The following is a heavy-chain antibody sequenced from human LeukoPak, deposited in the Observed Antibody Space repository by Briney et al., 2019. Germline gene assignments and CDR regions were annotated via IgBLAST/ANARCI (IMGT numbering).Heavy chain of an antibody. CDR3: ARDPCRASGCCNWFDL. CDR2: IYYSGST. Sequence: PSETLSLTCTVSGGSISSYYWSWIRQPPGKGLEWIGYIYYSGSTNYNPSLKSRVTISVDTSKNQFSLKLSSVTAADTAVYYCARDPCRASGCCNWFDLWGQGTLVTVSS. J-gene: IGHJ5*02. V-gene: IGHV4-59*01. CDR1: GGSISSYY. D-gene: IGHD2-15*01.